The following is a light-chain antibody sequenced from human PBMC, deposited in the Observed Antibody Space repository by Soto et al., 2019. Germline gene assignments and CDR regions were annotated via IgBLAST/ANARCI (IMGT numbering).Light chain of an antibody. CDR3: QQYGSSPPEWT. V-gene: IGKV3-20*01. CDR1: HSMSNSN. J-gene: IGKJ1*01. CDR2: GAS. Sequence: IVLTQSPGTLSLSPGDRATLSCRASHSMSNSNLAWYQHKPGQAPRLLIYGASSRATGIPDRFRGSGSGTDFTLTISRLEPEDFAVYYCQQYGSSPPEWTFGQGTKVDIK.